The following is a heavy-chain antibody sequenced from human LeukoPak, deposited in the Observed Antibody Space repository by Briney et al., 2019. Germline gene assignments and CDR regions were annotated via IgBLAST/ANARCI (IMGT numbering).Heavy chain of an antibody. CDR1: TGSISSSSYD. CDR3: ARSVGGYSGAYYCDS. CDR2: IYYSGST. D-gene: IGHD3-10*01. J-gene: IGHJ4*02. V-gene: IGHV4-39*07. Sequence: SETMSLTCTVATGSISSSSYDWGWIRQPPGKGLEWTGSIYYSGSTYYNPTLKTRVTISVARSKNKLCLRLSSLTTGDTAVFYCARSVGGYSGAYYCDSWGQGTLVTVSS.